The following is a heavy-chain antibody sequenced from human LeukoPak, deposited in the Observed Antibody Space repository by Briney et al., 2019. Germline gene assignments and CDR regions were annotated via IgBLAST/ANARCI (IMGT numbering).Heavy chain of an antibody. Sequence: GGSLRLSCAASGFTFSGSALHWVRQASGKGLEWVGRIRSTANGYATAYAASVKGRFTISRDDSKNTAYLQMNSLRAEDTAVYYCAKDPRLFSGSIAMVEYFQHWGQGTLVTVSS. CDR3: AKDPRLFSGSIAMVEYFQH. V-gene: IGHV3-73*01. D-gene: IGHD6-19*01. CDR1: GFTFSGSA. CDR2: IRSTANGYAT. J-gene: IGHJ1*01.